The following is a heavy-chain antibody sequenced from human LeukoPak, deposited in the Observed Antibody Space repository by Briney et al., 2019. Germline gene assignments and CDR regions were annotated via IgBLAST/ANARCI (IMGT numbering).Heavy chain of an antibody. CDR2: INHSGST. Sequence: PSETLSLTCAVYGGSFSGYYWSWIRQPPGKGLEWIGEINHSGSTNYNPSLKSRVTISVDTSKNQFSLKLSSVTAADTAVYYCARAKWQRMVKRYHYGAYYYYYGMDVWGQGPTVTVSS. V-gene: IGHV4-34*01. CDR1: GGSFSGYY. D-gene: IGHD4-17*01. CDR3: ARAKWQRMVKRYHYGAYYYYYGMDV. J-gene: IGHJ6*02.